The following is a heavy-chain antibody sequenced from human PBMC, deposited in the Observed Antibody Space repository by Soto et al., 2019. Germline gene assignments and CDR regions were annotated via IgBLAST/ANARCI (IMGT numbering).Heavy chain of an antibody. CDR3: ARDHPHSYGVYYFDY. CDR1: GFTFSSYA. J-gene: IGHJ4*02. D-gene: IGHD5-18*01. Sequence: GGSLRLSCSASGFTFSSYAMHWVRQAPGKGLEYVSAISSNGGSTYYADSVKGRFTISRDNSKNQVSLKVNSVTAADTAVYYCARDHPHSYGVYYFDYWGQGTPVTVSS. CDR2: ISSNGGST. V-gene: IGHV3-64*04.